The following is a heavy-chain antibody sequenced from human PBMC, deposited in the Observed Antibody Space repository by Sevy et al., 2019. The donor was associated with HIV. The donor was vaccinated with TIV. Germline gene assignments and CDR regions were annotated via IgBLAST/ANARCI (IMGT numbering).Heavy chain of an antibody. CDR2: INLSGST. V-gene: IGHV4-34*01. J-gene: IGHJ4*02. CDR3: ARDSSSSAPKGSYAFDY. D-gene: IGHD6-6*01. Sequence: SETLSLTCAVYGGSFSGYYWSWIRQPPGKGLEWIGEINLSGSTNYNPSLKSRVTISVDTSKNQFSLKLSSVTAADTAVYYCARDSSSSAPKGSYAFDYWGQGTLVTVSS. CDR1: GGSFSGYY.